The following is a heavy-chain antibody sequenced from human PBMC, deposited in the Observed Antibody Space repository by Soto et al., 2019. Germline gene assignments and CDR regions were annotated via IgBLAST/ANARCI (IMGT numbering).Heavy chain of an antibody. V-gene: IGHV1-3*01. CDR1: GYTFTNYA. Sequence: GPVKVSFQASGYTFTNYAMHSLRQAPGQRLEWMGWINAGNGNTKYSQKFQGRVTITRDTSASTAYMELSSLRSEDTAVYYCARDLPPIDYRGQGTLVTVSS. CDR2: INAGNGNT. J-gene: IGHJ4*02. CDR3: ARDLPPIDY.